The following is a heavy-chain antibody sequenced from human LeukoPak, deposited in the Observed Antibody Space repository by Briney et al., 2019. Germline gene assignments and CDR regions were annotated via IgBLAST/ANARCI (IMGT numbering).Heavy chain of an antibody. J-gene: IGHJ2*01. V-gene: IGHV3-9*01. CDR2: ISWNSGSI. CDR1: GFTFDDYA. Sequence: GGSLRLSCAASGFTFDDYAMHWVRQAPGKGLEWVSGISWNSGSIGYANSVKGRFTISRDNAKNSLYLQMNSLRAEDTALYYCAKDVGGPGYSGYAGFDLWGRGTLVTVSS. D-gene: IGHD5-12*01. CDR3: AKDVGGPGYSGYAGFDL.